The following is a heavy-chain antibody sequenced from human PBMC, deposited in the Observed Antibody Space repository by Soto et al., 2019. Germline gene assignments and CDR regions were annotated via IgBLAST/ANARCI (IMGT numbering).Heavy chain of an antibody. D-gene: IGHD1-26*01. CDR3: ARHPHPLKWWTGSYSLRFDY. V-gene: IGHV5-51*01. Sequence: PGESLKISCKGSGYSFSSYWIGWVRQMPGKGLEWMGIIYPGDSDTRYSPSFQGQVTISADKSINTAYLQWSSLKAPDTAMFYCARHPHPLKWWTGSYSLRFDYWGQGPLVTVSS. CDR2: IYPGDSDT. CDR1: GYSFSSYW. J-gene: IGHJ4*02.